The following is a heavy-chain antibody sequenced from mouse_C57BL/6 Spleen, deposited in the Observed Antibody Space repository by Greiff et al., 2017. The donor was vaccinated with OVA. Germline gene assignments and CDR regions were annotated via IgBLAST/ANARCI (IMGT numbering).Heavy chain of an antibody. CDR2: IRNKANGYTT. D-gene: IGHD3-3*01. J-gene: IGHJ3*01. CDR1: GFTFTDYY. CDR3: ASGDVFAY. V-gene: IGHV7-3*01. Sequence: EVQLVESGGGLVQPGGSLSLSCAASGFTFTDYYMSWVRQPPGKALEWLGFIRNKANGYTTEYSAAVKGRFTISRDNSQSILYLQMNALRAEDSATYYCASGDVFAYWGQGTLVTVSA.